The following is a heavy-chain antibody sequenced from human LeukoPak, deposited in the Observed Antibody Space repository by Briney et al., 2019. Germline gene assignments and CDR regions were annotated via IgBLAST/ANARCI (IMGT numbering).Heavy chain of an antibody. D-gene: IGHD5-18*01. Sequence: GGSLRLSCAASGFTFYEYSMHWVRQAPGKGLQWVSLISWDVVNTNYADSVKGRFTISRDNSKNSLYLQMNSLRTEDTALYYCAKDIARGYSYGYLDYWGQGTLVTVSS. CDR1: GFTFYEYS. CDR3: AKDIARGYSYGYLDY. J-gene: IGHJ4*02. CDR2: ISWDVVNT. V-gene: IGHV3-43*01.